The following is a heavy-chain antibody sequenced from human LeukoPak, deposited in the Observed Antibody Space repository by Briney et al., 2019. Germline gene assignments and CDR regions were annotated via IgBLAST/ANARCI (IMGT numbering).Heavy chain of an antibody. V-gene: IGHV3-53*01. Sequence: GGSLRLSCGASGFTVSTNYMSWVRQAPGKGLEWVSIIYSGGSTYYADSVKGRFTISRDNSKNTLYLQMNSLRAEDTAVYYCAKTGGPYYYYYMDVWGKGTTVTVSS. J-gene: IGHJ6*03. CDR1: GFTVSTNY. CDR2: IYSGGST. D-gene: IGHD7-27*01. CDR3: AKTGGPYYYYYMDV.